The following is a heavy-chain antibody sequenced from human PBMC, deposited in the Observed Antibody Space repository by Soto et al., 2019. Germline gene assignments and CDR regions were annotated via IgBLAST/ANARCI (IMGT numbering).Heavy chain of an antibody. V-gene: IGHV1-8*01. Sequence: ASVKVSCKASGYTFTSYDINWARQATGQGLEWMGWMNPKNGNTGYAQKFQGRVTMSRDTSISTVYMELSSLRFDDTAVYYCARGRADGDFGNWIDPWGQGTLVTVSS. CDR3: ARGRADGDFGNWIDP. CDR1: GYTFTSYD. D-gene: IGHD4-17*01. CDR2: MNPKNGNT. J-gene: IGHJ5*02.